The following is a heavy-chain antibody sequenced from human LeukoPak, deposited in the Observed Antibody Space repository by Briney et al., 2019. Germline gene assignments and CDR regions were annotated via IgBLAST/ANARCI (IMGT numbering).Heavy chain of an antibody. CDR1: GFTFSSYA. J-gene: IGHJ4*02. V-gene: IGHV3-30-3*01. Sequence: PGGSLRLSCAASGFTFSSYAMHWVRQAPGKGLEWVAVISYDGSNKYYADSVKGRFTISRDNSKNTLYLQMNSLRAEDTAVYYCAREKYSIDYWGQGTLVTVSS. CDR3: AREKYSIDY. D-gene: IGHD2-21*01. CDR2: ISYDGSNK.